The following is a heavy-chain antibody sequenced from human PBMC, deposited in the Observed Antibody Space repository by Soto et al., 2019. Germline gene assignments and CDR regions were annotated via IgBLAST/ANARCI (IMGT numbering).Heavy chain of an antibody. J-gene: IGHJ6*02. D-gene: IGHD2-21*02. CDR2: FDPEDGET. CDR1: GYTLTELC. CDR3: ATRVVVTAIVYYGMDV. Sequence: ASVKVSCKVSGYTLTELCMHWVRQAPGKGLEWMGGFDPEDGETIYAQKFQGRVTMTEDTSTDTAYMELSSLRSEDTAVYYCATRVVVTAIVYYGMDVWGQGTTVTVSS. V-gene: IGHV1-24*01.